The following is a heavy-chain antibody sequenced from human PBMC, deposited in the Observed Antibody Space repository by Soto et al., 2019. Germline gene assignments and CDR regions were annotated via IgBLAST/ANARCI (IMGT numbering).Heavy chain of an antibody. Sequence: SATLSLTCAVSGGSISSSSYYWGWIRQPPGKGLEWIGSIYYSGSTYYNPSLKSRVTISVDTSKNQFSLKLSSVTAADTAVYYCARDPPQNSEPYFDYWGQGTLVTVSS. CDR2: IYYSGST. CDR3: ARDPPQNSEPYFDY. V-gene: IGHV4-39*02. CDR1: GGSISSSSYY. J-gene: IGHJ4*02.